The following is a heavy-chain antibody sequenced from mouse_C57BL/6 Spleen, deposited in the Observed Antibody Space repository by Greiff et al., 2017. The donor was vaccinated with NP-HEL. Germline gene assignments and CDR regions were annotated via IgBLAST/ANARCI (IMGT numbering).Heavy chain of an antibody. CDR3: AREDYYGSSYVGYFDV. CDR2: IHPNSGST. Sequence: QVQLQHPGAELVKPGASVKLSCKASGYTFTSYWMHWVKQRPGQGLEWIGMIHPNSGSTNYNEKFKSKATLTVDKSSSTAYMQLSSLTSEDSAVYYCAREDYYGSSYVGYFDVWGTGTTVTVSS. J-gene: IGHJ1*03. V-gene: IGHV1-64*01. CDR1: GYTFTSYW. D-gene: IGHD1-1*01.